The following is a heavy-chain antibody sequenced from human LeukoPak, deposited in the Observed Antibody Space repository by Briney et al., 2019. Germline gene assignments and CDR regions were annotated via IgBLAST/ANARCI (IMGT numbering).Heavy chain of an antibody. CDR1: GYTFTSYA. J-gene: IGHJ6*02. Sequence: ASVKVSCKASGYTFTSYAMNWVRQAPGQGLEWMGWINTNTGNPTYAQGFTGRFVFSLDTSVSTAYVQISSLKAEDTAVYYCARVSAPGSGSYYYYYYGMDVWGQGTTVTVSS. CDR2: INTNTGNP. V-gene: IGHV7-4-1*02. D-gene: IGHD3-10*01. CDR3: ARVSAPGSGSYYYYYYGMDV.